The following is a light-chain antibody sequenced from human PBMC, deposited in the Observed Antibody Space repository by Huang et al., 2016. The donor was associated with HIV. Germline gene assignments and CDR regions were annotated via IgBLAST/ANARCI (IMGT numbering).Light chain of an antibody. CDR2: DSF. CDR3: QQRGAWPLT. CDR1: QNINNY. J-gene: IGKJ4*01. V-gene: IGKV3-11*01. Sequence: DIVLTQSPATLSLSPGQRVTLSCRASQNINNYLVWYQQKPGQAPRLLIYDSFNRATGIPARFSGSGSGTDFTLTINTLEPEDFAVYYCQQRGAWPLTFGGGTKVEIK.